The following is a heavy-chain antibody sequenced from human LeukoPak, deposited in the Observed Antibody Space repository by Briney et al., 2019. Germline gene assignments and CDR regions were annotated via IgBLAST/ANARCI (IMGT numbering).Heavy chain of an antibody. V-gene: IGHV4-4*02. CDR3: AREGSSFPNPEANYYYYYMDV. D-gene: IGHD6-6*01. CDR1: GGSISSSNW. J-gene: IGHJ6*03. CDR2: IYHSGST. Sequence: PSETLSLTCAVSGGSISSSNWWSWVRQPPGKGLEWIGEIYHSGSTYYNPSLKSRVTISVDTSKNQFSLKLSSVTAADTAVYYCAREGSSFPNPEANYYYYYMDVWGKGTTVTVSS.